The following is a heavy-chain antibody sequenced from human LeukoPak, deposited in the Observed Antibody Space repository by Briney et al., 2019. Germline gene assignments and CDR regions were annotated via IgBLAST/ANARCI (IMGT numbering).Heavy chain of an antibody. CDR1: GFTFSSHA. CDR3: ARGQKLSYFDY. Sequence: GGSLRLSCAASGFTFSSHAMSWVRQAPGKGLEWVSYISSSGSTIYYADSVKGRFTISRDNAKNSLYLQMNSLRAEDTAVYYCARGQKLSYFDYWGQGTLVTVSS. J-gene: IGHJ4*02. CDR2: ISSSGSTI. V-gene: IGHV3-48*03.